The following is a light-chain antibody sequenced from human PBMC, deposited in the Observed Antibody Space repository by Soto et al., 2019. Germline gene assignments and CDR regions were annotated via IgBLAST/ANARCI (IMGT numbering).Light chain of an antibody. CDR3: QSSDSSLSGSKV. CDR2: GNS. V-gene: IGLV1-40*01. CDR1: SSNIGAGYD. Sequence: QSVLTQPPSVSGAPGQRVTISCTGNSSNIGAGYDVHWYQQLPGTAPKLLIYGNSNRPSGVPDRFSGSKSGTSASLAITGLQAEDEADYYCQSSDSSLSGSKVFGGGTKVTVL. J-gene: IGLJ2*01.